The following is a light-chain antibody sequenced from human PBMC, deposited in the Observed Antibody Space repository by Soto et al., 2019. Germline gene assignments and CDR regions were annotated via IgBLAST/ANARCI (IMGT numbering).Light chain of an antibody. J-gene: IGLJ3*02. CDR3: SSCTTSSTLV. Sequence: QSALTQPASVSGSPGQSITISCTGTSSDVGGYNYVSWYQQHPTKAPKLIIYEVSNRPSGVSNRFSGSKSGNTASLTISGLEAEDEADYCCSSCTTSSTLVFGGGTKLTVL. V-gene: IGLV2-14*01. CDR2: EVS. CDR1: SSDVGGYNY.